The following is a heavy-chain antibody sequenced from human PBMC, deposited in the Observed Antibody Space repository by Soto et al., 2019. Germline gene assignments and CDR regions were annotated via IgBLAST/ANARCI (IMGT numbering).Heavy chain of an antibody. CDR1: GYSFSTYA. CDR3: ATSYDSGFDP. CDR2: ITPNNGYT. D-gene: IGHD3-3*01. Sequence: QLQLMQTGGEAKNPAASVKVSCEASGYSFSTYAISWLRQAPGQGLEWMGLITPNNGYTNYAQKFQGRLILTTDIPSSTAYMELTSLRYADTAMYYCATSYDSGFDPWGQGTLVSVS. V-gene: IGHV1-18*01. J-gene: IGHJ5*02.